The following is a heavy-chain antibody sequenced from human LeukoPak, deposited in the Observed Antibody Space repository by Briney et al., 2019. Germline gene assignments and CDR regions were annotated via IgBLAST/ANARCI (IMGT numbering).Heavy chain of an antibody. Sequence: GGSLRLSCAASGFTFSSYWMHWVRQAPGKGLVWVSRINSDGSSTSYADSVKGRFTISRDNPKNTLYLQMNSLRAEDTAVYYCARRYSGSYYDFDYWGQGTLVTVSS. V-gene: IGHV3-74*01. J-gene: IGHJ4*02. CDR1: GFTFSSYW. CDR3: ARRYSGSYYDFDY. D-gene: IGHD1-26*01. CDR2: INSDGSST.